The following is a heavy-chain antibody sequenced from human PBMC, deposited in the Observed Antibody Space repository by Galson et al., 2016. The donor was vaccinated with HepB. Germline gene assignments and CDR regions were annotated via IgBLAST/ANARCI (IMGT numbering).Heavy chain of an antibody. V-gene: IGHV3-64D*06. CDR1: GFTFSAIG. CDR3: LTDRGY. Sequence: SLRLSCAASGFTFSAIGLHWARRAPGKGLEYVSGISGNGERTYFADSVKGKFTLSRDNSQNTVYLQMSSLKVEDTAVYYCLTDRGYWGQGTLVTVSS. J-gene: IGHJ4*02. CDR2: ISGNGERT.